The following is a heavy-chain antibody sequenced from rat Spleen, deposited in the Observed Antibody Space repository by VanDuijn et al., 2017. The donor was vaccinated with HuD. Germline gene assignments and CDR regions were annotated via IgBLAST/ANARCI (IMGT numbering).Heavy chain of an antibody. CDR3: VRHGYIRYYFDY. Sequence: EVKLVESGGGLVQPGRSLKLSCAASGFTFTNYDMAWVRQAPTKGLEWIASISTGGGNTYYRDSVKGRFTISRDNAKNTQYLQMDSLRSEDTATYYCVRHGYIRYYFDYWGQGVMVTVSS. CDR2: ISTGGGNT. J-gene: IGHJ2*01. D-gene: IGHD1-9*01. V-gene: IGHV5S13*01. CDR1: GFTFTNYD.